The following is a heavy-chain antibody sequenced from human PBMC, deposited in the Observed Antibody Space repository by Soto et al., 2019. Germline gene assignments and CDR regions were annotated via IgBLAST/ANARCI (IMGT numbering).Heavy chain of an antibody. J-gene: IGHJ4*02. CDR1: GFTFDDYA. CDR3: AKAESSGWYYSLDY. CDR2: LSWNSGTI. V-gene: IGHV3-9*01. Sequence: EVQLVESGGGLVQPGKSLRLSCAASGFTFDDYAMHWVRQVPGKGLVWVSGLSWNSGTIDYADSVKGRFTISRDNAKNSLDLQMTSLKPEDTAFYYCAKAESSGWYYSLDYWGQGTLVTVSS. D-gene: IGHD6-19*01.